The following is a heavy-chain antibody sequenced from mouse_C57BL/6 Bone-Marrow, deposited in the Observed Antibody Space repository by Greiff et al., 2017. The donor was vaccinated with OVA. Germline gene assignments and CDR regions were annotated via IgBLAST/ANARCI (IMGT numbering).Heavy chain of an antibody. D-gene: IGHD2-1*01. CDR3: GRWVYYGNCGFAY. V-gene: IGHV1-81*01. Sequence: VQLQQSGAELARPGASVKLSCKASGYTFTSYGISWVKQRPGQGLEWIGEIYPRSGNTYYNEKFKGKATLTADKSSSTAYMERRSLTSEDSAVYFCGRWVYYGNCGFAYWGQGTLVTVSA. J-gene: IGHJ3*01. CDR1: GYTFTSYG. CDR2: IYPRSGNT.